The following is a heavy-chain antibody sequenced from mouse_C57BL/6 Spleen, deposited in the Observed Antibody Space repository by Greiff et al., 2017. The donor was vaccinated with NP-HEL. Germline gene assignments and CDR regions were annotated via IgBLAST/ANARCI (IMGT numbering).Heavy chain of an antibody. D-gene: IGHD1-1*01. J-gene: IGHJ3*01. V-gene: IGHV1-18*01. CDR1: GYTFTDYN. CDR3: ARSRDYYGRATY. Sequence: EVQLQQSGPELVKPGASVKIPCKASGYTFTDYNMDWVKQSHGKSLEWIGDINPNNGGTNYNQKFKGKATLTVDKSASTAYMELRSLTSEDTAVYYCARSRDYYGRATYWGQGTLVTVSA. CDR2: INPNNGGT.